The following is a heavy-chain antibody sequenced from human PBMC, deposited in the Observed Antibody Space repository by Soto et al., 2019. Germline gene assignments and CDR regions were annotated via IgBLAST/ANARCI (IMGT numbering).Heavy chain of an antibody. Sequence: QVQLVESGGGVVQPGGSLRLSCKASGFTFTSYAIHWVRQAPGKGLEWVSVISPDGVNKHSAESVRGRFVISRDNSKKTVHLEMNRLRLDDTAVYFCARRLTTTVSALGYWGQGSLVNVSS. CDR1: GFTFTSYA. D-gene: IGHD4-4*01. CDR2: ISPDGVNK. J-gene: IGHJ4*02. V-gene: IGHV3-30*09. CDR3: ARRLTTTVSALGY.